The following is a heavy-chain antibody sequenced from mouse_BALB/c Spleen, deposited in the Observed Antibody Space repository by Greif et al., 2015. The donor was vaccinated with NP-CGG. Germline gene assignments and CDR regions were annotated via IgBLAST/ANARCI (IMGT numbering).Heavy chain of an antibody. CDR1: GFTSSNYW. V-gene: IGHV6-6*02. Sequence: LQQSGGGLVQPGGSMKLSCVASGFTSSNYWMNWVRQSPEKGLEWIGEIRLKSNNYATHYAESVKGRFTISRDDSKSSVYLQMNNLRAEDTGIYYCTRSLLRSLDIWGAGTTVTVSS. J-gene: IGHJ1*01. CDR3: TRSLLRSLDI. CDR2: IRLKSNNYAT. D-gene: IGHD1-2*01.